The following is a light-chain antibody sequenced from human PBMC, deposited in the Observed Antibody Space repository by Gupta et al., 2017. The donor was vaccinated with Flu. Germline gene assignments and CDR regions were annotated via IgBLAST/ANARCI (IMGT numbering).Light chain of an antibody. Sequence: MTQSPLSLPVTPGEPASISCRSSQSLLHSNGYNYLDWYLQKPGQSPQLLIYLGSNRASGVPDRFSGSGSGTDFTLKISRVEAEDVGVYYCMQALQTPWTFGQGTKVEIK. CDR2: LGS. CDR3: MQALQTPWT. J-gene: IGKJ1*01. V-gene: IGKV2-28*01. CDR1: QSLLHSNGYNY.